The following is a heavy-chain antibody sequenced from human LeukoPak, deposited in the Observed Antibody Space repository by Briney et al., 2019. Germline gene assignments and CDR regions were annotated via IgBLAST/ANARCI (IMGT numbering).Heavy chain of an antibody. J-gene: IGHJ4*02. CDR1: GGSFSGYY. CDR3: ARRRWLQLRVPYFDY. D-gene: IGHD5-12*01. V-gene: IGHV4-34*01. CDR2: INHSGST. Sequence: PSETLSLTCAVYGGSFSGYYWSWIRQPPGKGLEWIGEINHSGSTNYNPSLKSRVTISVDTSKTQFSLKLSSVTAADTAVYYCARRRWLQLRVPYFDYWGQGTLVTVSS.